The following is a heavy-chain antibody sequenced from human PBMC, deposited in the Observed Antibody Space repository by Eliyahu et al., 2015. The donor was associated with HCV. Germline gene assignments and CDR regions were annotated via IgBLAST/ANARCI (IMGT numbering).Heavy chain of an antibody. J-gene: IGHJ6*02. D-gene: IGHD3-22*01. V-gene: IGHV1-24*01. CDR2: FDPEDGET. CDR1: GYTLTDLS. CDR3: ATDYYDSSGYSAGMDV. Sequence: QVQLVQSGAEVKKPGASVKVSCKVSGYTLTDLSMHWVRQAPGKGLEWMGGFDPEDGETIYAQKFQGRVTMTEDTSTDTAYMELSSLRSEDTAVYYCATDYYDSSGYSAGMDVWGQGTTVTVSS.